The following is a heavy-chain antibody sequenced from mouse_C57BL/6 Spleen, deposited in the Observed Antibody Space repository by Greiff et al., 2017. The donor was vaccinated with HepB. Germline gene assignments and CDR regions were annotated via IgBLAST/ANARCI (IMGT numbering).Heavy chain of an antibody. CDR1: GYTFTSYW. CDR2: IDPSDSYT. V-gene: IGHV1-69*01. J-gene: IGHJ1*03. CDR3: AIFSYWYFDV. Sequence: QVQLQQPGAELVMPGASVKLSCKASGYTFTSYWMHWVKQRPGQGLEWIGEIDPSDSYTNYNQKFKGKSTLTVDKSSSTAYMQLSSLTSEDSAVYYCAIFSYWYFDVWGTGTTVTVSS.